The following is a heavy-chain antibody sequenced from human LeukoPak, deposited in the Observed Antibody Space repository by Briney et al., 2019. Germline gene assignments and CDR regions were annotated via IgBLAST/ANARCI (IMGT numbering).Heavy chain of an antibody. D-gene: IGHD3-22*01. CDR1: GYTFTGYY. V-gene: IGHV1-2*02. Sequence: ASVKVSCKASGYTFTGYYMHWVRQAPGQGLEWMGWINPNSGGTNYAQQFQGRLTMTRDTPISTAYMELSRLRSDDTAVYYCARVKTMIIVVSLFDYWGQGTLVTVSS. CDR2: INPNSGGT. CDR3: ARVKTMIIVVSLFDY. J-gene: IGHJ4*02.